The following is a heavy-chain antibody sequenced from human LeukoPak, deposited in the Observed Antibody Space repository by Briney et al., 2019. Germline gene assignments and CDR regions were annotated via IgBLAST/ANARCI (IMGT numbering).Heavy chain of an antibody. CDR1: GYTLTSYD. D-gene: IGHD3-10*01. CDR3: ARDPIKVRGLYYYGSGSYPGGLDP. V-gene: IGHV1-18*01. CDR2: ISAYNGNT. J-gene: IGHJ5*02. Sequence: ASVKVSCKASGYTLTSYDINWVRQATGQGLEWMGWISAYNGNTNYAQKLQGRVTMTTDTSTSAAYMELRSLRSDDTAVYYCARDPIKVRGLYYYGSGSYPGGLDPWGQGTLVTVSS.